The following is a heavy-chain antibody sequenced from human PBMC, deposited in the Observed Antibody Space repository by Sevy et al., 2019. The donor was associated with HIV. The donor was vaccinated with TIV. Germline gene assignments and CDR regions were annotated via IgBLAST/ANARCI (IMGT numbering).Heavy chain of an antibody. V-gene: IGHV3-30*02. Sequence: GGSLRLSCAASGFTFNFHGMHWVRRAPDKGLEWVAFICHDGSNKYMADSVKGRFTISRDNSKNTLFLQMNSLTVEDTAVYYSARETDNSARWLDPWGQGTLVTVSS. CDR1: GFTFNFHG. D-gene: IGHD4-4*01. CDR2: ICHDGSNK. J-gene: IGHJ5*02. CDR3: ARETDNSARWLDP.